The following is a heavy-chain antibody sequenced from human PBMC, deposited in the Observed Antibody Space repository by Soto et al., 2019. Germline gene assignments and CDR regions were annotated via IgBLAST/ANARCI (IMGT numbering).Heavy chain of an antibody. J-gene: IGHJ5*02. Sequence: SETLSLTCTVSGGSISSSSYYWGWIRQPPGKGLEWIGSIYYSGSTYYNPSLKSRVTISVDTSKNQFSLKLSSVTAADTAVYYCARLGSPYCGGDCGGWFDPWGQGTLVTVSS. CDR2: IYYSGST. V-gene: IGHV4-39*01. CDR3: ARLGSPYCGGDCGGWFDP. CDR1: GGSISSSSYY. D-gene: IGHD2-21*02.